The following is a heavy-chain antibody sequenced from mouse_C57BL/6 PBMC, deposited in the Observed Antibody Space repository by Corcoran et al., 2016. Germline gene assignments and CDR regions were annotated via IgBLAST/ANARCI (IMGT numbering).Heavy chain of an antibody. CDR1: GYTFTDYY. V-gene: IGHV1-26*01. J-gene: IGHJ2*01. Sequence: EVQLQQSGPELVKPGASVKISCKASGYTFTDYYMNWVKQSHGKSLEWIGDINPNNGGTSYNQKFKGTATLTVDKSSSTAYMELRSLTSEDSAVYYCARTYYGNYYYFDYWGQGTTLTVSS. CDR2: INPNNGGT. CDR3: ARTYYGNYYYFDY. D-gene: IGHD2-10*01.